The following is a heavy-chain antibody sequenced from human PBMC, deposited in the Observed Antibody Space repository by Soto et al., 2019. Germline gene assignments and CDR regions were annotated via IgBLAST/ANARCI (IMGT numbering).Heavy chain of an antibody. CDR1: GFTFSSDA. Sequence: PGGSLRLSGAASGFTFSSDAMHWVRQAPGKGLEWVAVISYDGSNKYYADSVKGRFTISRDNSKNTLYLQMNSLRAEDTAVYYFARESDIVVVTDPTFDCWAQGT. D-gene: IGHD2-21*02. J-gene: IGHJ4*02. CDR3: ARESDIVVVTDPTFDC. V-gene: IGHV3-30-3*01. CDR2: ISYDGSNK.